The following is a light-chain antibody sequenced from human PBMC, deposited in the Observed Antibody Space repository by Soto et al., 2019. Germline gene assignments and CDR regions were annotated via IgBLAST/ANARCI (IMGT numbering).Light chain of an antibody. V-gene: IGLV2-14*01. CDR3: SSYIKTTTLYV. Sequence: QSALTQPASVSGSPGQSITISCTGTSSDVGGYDYVSWYQQHPGKAPKFMIYEVTNRPSGVSHRFSGSKSGNTASLTISGLQAEDEADYFCSSYIKTTTLYVFGSGTKLTVL. CDR2: EVT. CDR1: SSDVGGYDY. J-gene: IGLJ1*01.